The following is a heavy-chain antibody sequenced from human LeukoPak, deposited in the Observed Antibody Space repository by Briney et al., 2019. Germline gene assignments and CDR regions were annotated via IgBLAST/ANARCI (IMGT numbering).Heavy chain of an antibody. CDR2: ISYDGSNK. D-gene: IGHD3-10*01. V-gene: IGHV3-30*19. J-gene: IGHJ6*02. CDR1: GFTFNDFG. Sequence: GGSLRLSCAASGFTFNDFGMHWVRQAPGKGLEWVAVISYDGSNKYYADSVKGRFTISRDNSKNTLYLQMNSLRAEDTAVYYCARDHIGYYYGSGSYYGPTYYYYYGMDVWGQGTTVTVSS. CDR3: ARDHIGYYYGSGSYYGPTYYYYYGMDV.